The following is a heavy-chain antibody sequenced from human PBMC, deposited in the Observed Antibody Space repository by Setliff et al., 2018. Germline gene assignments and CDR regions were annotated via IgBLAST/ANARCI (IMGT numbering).Heavy chain of an antibody. CDR3: ARANKKLDYYYYYYMDV. CDR2: VYTNGGS. Sequence: TLSLTCTVSGGSISSGSYYWSWIRHPAGKGLEWIGRVYTNGGSDYNPFLKSRVSISLDTSKNQFSLKLISVTAADTAVYYCARANKKLDYYYYYYMDVWG. CDR1: GGSISSGSYY. J-gene: IGHJ6*03. V-gene: IGHV4-61*02. D-gene: IGHD1-1*01.